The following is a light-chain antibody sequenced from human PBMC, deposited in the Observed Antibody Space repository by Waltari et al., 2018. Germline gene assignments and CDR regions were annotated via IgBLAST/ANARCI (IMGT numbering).Light chain of an antibody. CDR3: QVWDTSSDHYV. Sequence: SYVLTQAPSVSVAPGKTATITWWGNNIGSKNVPWYQQRPGQAPVLVIYDDNARPSGIPERLSGSNSGNTATLTISRVEAGDEADYFCQVWDTSSDHYVFGGGTRVTVL. V-gene: IGLV3-21*04. J-gene: IGLJ1*01. CDR2: DDN. CDR1: NIGSKN.